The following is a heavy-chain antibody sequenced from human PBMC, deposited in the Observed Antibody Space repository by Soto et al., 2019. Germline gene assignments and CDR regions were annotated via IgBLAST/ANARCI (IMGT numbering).Heavy chain of an antibody. J-gene: IGHJ6*02. Sequence: SETLSLSCAVSGDPISSSKWWTWVRQTPGKGLEWIGKIDQNGITNYNPSLESRVTILKDNSKNQLSLKLTSVTAVDSAVYYCARLNRDYYYYGMDVWGQGATVTVSS. CDR1: GDPISSSKW. V-gene: IGHV4-4*02. CDR3: ARLNRDYYYYGMDV. CDR2: IDQNGIT.